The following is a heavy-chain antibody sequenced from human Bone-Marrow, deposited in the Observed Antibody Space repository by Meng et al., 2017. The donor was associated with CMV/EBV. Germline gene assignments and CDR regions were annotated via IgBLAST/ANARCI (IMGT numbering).Heavy chain of an antibody. J-gene: IGHJ4*02. CDR1: GYTFTGYY. Sequence: ASVKVSCKASGYTFTGYYMHWVRQAPGQGLEWMGWINPNSGGTNYAKKFQGRVTMTRDTSTSTVYMELSSLRSEDTAVYYCARDLTIFGVVTRTDYWGQGTLVTVSS. D-gene: IGHD3-3*01. CDR2: INPNSGGT. CDR3: ARDLTIFGVVTRTDY. V-gene: IGHV1-2*02.